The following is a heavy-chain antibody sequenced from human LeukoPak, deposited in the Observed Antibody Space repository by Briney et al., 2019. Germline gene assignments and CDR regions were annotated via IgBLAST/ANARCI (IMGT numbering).Heavy chain of an antibody. CDR3: ARDGGSAIPFDY. CDR1: GFTFSTYW. V-gene: IGHV3-7*01. J-gene: IGHJ4*02. Sequence: TGGSLRPSCAASGFTFSTYWMSWVRQAPGKGLEWVANIRQDGSDKYYVDSVKGRFTISRDNAKNSLYLQMNSLRAEDTAVYYCARDGGSAIPFDYWGQGTLVTVSS. CDR2: IRQDGSDK.